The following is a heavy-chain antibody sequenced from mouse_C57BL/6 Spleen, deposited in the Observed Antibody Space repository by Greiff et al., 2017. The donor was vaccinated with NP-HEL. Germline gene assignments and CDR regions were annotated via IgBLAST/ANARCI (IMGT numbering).Heavy chain of an antibody. CDR3: ARHGANWDDYYAMDY. Sequence: EVKLVESGGDLVKPGGSLKLSCAASGFTFSSYGMSWVRQTPDKRLEWVATISSGGSYTYYPDSVKGRFTISRDNAKNTLYLQMSSLKSEDTAVYYGARHGANWDDYYAMDYRGKGTTVTVSS. D-gene: IGHD4-1*01. CDR2: ISSGGSYT. J-gene: IGHJ4*01. CDR1: GFTFSSYG. V-gene: IGHV5-6*02.